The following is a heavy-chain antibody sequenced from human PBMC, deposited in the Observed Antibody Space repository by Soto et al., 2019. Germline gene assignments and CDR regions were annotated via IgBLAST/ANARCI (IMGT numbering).Heavy chain of an antibody. CDR3: ARDFAYFDS. V-gene: IGHV4-61*01. CDR2: VYHTGRT. Sequence: GPGASSETLSLTCTVSGGSFKSGSYSWSWIRQPPGKGLEWIGYVYHTGRTSYNPSLKSRVSISMDTSKNQFSLNLDSVAAADTAVYFCARDFAYFDSWGQGTLVTVSS. J-gene: IGHJ4*02. CDR1: GGSFKSGSYS. D-gene: IGHD3-3*01.